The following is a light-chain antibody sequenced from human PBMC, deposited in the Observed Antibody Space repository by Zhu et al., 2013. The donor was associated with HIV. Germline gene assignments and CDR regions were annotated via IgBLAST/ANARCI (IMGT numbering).Light chain of an antibody. Sequence: DIQMTQSPPSLAASVGDRVTITCRASQAINNYVAWYQQKSGKVPKLLIYDASTLQSGVPSRFSGGGSGTHFTLTISGLQHEDVATYYCQKYDGAPITFGQGTRLELN. CDR3: QKYDGAPIT. V-gene: IGKV1-27*01. J-gene: IGKJ5*01. CDR1: QAINNY. CDR2: DAS.